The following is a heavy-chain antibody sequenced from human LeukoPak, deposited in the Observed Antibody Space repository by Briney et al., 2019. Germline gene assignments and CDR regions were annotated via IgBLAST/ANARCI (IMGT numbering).Heavy chain of an antibody. CDR1: GFTFSSYA. Sequence: GGSLRLSCATSGFTFSSYAISWVRQAPGKGLEWVSAISASGGSTYYADSVKGRFTISRDNYKNTLYLQMNSLRAEDTAVYYCAKTKLGYCSGGSCYSRHYRLDYWGQGTLVTVSS. D-gene: IGHD2-15*01. CDR2: ISASGGST. J-gene: IGHJ4*02. CDR3: AKTKLGYCSGGSCYSRHYRLDY. V-gene: IGHV3-23*01.